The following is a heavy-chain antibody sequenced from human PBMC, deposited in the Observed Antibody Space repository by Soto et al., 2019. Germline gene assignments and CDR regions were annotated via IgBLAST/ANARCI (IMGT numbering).Heavy chain of an antibody. V-gene: IGHV1-8*01. CDR2: MNANSGNT. CDR1: GYTFTSYD. Sequence: RASVKVSCKASGYTFTSYDMNWLRQATGQGLERMGWMNANSGNTRYAQKFQGSVTITRNTSTSTAYMDLSSLRSEDTAVYCCARCRPRSYQVIHWFDPWGQGTLVTVSS. D-gene: IGHD1-26*01. J-gene: IGHJ5*02. CDR3: ARCRPRSYQVIHWFDP.